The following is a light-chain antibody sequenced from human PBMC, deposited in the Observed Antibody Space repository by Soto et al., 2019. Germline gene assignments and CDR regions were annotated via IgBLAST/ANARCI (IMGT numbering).Light chain of an antibody. CDR1: TSDIGAYNY. Sequence: QTVVTQPPSASGSPGQSVTISCTGTTSDIGAYNYVSWYQQRPGKAPKLIIYEVTRRPSGVPYRIFGSKSDTTASLTVSGLQAEDDSDYYCSSFAGTNSFVFGTGTKLTVL. CDR2: EVT. CDR3: SSFAGTNSFV. V-gene: IGLV2-8*01. J-gene: IGLJ1*01.